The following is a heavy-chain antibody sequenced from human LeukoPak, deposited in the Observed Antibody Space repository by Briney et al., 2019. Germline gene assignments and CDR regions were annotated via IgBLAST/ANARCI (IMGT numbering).Heavy chain of an antibody. CDR1: GFTFSTYG. Sequence: WGSLRLSCAASGFTFSTYGMHWVRQAPGKGLEWVTFIQHNGSNKYYEDSVKGRFTVSRDNSKNTLYLQMNSLRAEDTALYYCVPGDEIKYWGQGTLVTVSS. CDR3: VPGDEIKY. CDR2: IQHNGSNK. J-gene: IGHJ4*02. V-gene: IGHV3-30*02. D-gene: IGHD2-21*02.